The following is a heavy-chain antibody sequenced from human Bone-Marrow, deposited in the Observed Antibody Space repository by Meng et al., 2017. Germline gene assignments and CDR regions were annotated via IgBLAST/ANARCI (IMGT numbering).Heavy chain of an antibody. V-gene: IGHV1-2*06. CDR3: AMSLARKYYYDSSGYSQLDY. J-gene: IGHJ4*02. CDR1: GYTFPDYW. Sequence: ASVKVSCKASGYTFPDYWLHWVRRAPGQGLEWMGRINPKSGDTHYAQRFQGRVTMTGDTSISTAYMELSGLRSDDTAVYYCAMSLARKYYYDSSGYSQLDYWGQGTLVTVSS. D-gene: IGHD3-22*01. CDR2: INPKSGDT.